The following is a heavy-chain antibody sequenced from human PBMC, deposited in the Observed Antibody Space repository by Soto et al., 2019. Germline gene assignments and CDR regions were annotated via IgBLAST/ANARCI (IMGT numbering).Heavy chain of an antibody. CDR3: AKDPVVTRAFDI. D-gene: IGHD2-21*01. J-gene: IGHJ3*02. V-gene: IGHV3-23*01. CDR2: ISGSGGST. CDR1: GFTFSSYA. Sequence: GGSLRLSCASSGFTFSSYAMSWVRQAPGKGLEWVSAISGSGGSTYYADSVKGRFTISRDNSKNTLYLQMNSLRAEDTAVYYCAKDPVVTRAFDIWVQGTMVTVSS.